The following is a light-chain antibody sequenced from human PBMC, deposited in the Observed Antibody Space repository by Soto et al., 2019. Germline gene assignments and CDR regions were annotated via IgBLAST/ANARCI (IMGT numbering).Light chain of an antibody. Sequence: EIVLTQSPGTLSLSPGERATLSCRASQSVSSNYLAWYQHKPGQAPRLLIYAASIRATGIPDRFSGSGSGTDFALTIRRLEPEDFAIDYCQQSHNSFTFGQGTRLEIK. CDR3: QQSHNSFT. CDR1: QSVSSNY. V-gene: IGKV3-20*01. CDR2: AAS. J-gene: IGKJ5*01.